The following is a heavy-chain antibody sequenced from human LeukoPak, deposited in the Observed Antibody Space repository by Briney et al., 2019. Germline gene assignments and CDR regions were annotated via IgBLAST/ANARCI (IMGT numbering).Heavy chain of an antibody. CDR2: FDPEDGET. D-gene: IGHD3-10*01. CDR1: GYTLTELS. Sequence: GASVNVSRKVSGYTLTELSMHWVRQAPAKGIGWVGGFDPEDGETIYAQKFQGRVTMTEDTSTDTAYMELSSLRSEDTAVYYCATGPSKSYYNPKHNWFDPWGQGNLVSVSS. V-gene: IGHV1-24*01. CDR3: ATGPSKSYYNPKHNWFDP. J-gene: IGHJ5*02.